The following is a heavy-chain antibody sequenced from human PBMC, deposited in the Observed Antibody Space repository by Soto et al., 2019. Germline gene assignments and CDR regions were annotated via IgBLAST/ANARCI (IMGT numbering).Heavy chain of an antibody. V-gene: IGHV4-59*08. CDR1: GGSISSYY. D-gene: IGHD6-25*01. J-gene: IGHJ6*02. Sequence: QVQLQESGPGLVKPSETLSLTCTVSGGSISSYYWSWIRQPPGKGLEWIGYIYYSGSTNYNPSLKSRVTISVDTSKNLFSLKLSSVSAADTAVYFWARRPAYSSGCYYGADVWGQWTKVTVSS. CDR3: ARRPAYSSGCYYGADV. CDR2: IYYSGST.